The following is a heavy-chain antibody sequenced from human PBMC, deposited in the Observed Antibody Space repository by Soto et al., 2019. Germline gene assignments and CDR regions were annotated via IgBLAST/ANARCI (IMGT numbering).Heavy chain of an antibody. D-gene: IGHD3-22*01. CDR1: GGSISSSSYY. Sequence: SETLSLTCTVSGGSISSSSYYWGWIRQPPGKGLEWIGSIYYSGSTYYNPSLKSRVTISVDTSKNQFSLKLSSVTAADTAVYYCARLNYYDSSGRIFDYWGQGTLVTV. J-gene: IGHJ4*02. CDR3: ARLNYYDSSGRIFDY. V-gene: IGHV4-39*01. CDR2: IYYSGST.